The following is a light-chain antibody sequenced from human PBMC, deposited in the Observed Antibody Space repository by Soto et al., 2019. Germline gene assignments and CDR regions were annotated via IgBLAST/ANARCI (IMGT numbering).Light chain of an antibody. Sequence: EIVWTHSPATLSLSPGERATLSCRASQSVGSSLAWYQQKPGQAPRLLIYDASTRATGIPARFSGSGSGTEFTLTISSLQSEDFAVYYCQQYNNWPPWTFGQGTKVDIK. CDR1: QSVGSS. CDR2: DAS. V-gene: IGKV3-15*01. J-gene: IGKJ1*01. CDR3: QQYNNWPPWT.